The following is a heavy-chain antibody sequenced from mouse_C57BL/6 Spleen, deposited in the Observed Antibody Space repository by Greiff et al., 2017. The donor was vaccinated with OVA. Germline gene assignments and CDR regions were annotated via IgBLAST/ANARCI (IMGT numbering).Heavy chain of an antibody. CDR2: IYPGDGDT. D-gene: IGHD2-1*01. Sequence: QVQLKESGAELVKPGASLKISCKASGYAFSSYWMNWVKQRPGKGLEWIGQIYPGDGDTNYNGKFTGKATLTADKSSSTAYMQLSSLTSEDSAVYFCARGAYGNYGDWGQGTTLTVSS. CDR1: GYAFSSYW. CDR3: ARGAYGNYGD. V-gene: IGHV1-80*01. J-gene: IGHJ2*01.